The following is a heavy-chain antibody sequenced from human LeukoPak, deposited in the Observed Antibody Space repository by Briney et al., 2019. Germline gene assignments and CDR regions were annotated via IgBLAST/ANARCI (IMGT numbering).Heavy chain of an antibody. J-gene: IGHJ3*02. CDR3: ASRRITIFGVASNDAFDI. V-gene: IGHV4-30-4*08. CDR2: IYYSGST. Sequence: SETLSLTCTVSGGSISSGDYYWSWIRQPPGKGLEWLGYIYYSGSTYYNPSLKSRVTISVDTSKNQFSLKLSSVTAADTAVYSCASRRITIFGVASNDAFDIWGQGTMVTVSS. CDR1: GGSISSGDYY. D-gene: IGHD3-3*01.